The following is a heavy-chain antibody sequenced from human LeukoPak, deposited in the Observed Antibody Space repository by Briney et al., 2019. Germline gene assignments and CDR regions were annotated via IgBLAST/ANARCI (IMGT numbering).Heavy chain of an antibody. D-gene: IGHD6-19*01. Sequence: SETLSLTCTVSGGSISTDNCYWGWIRQPPGKGLEWIGSIYYNGNTYYNPSLKSRVTISVDTSKNQFSLKVNSVTAEDTAVYYCTTILYSSGWCFDYWGQGTLVTVSS. CDR3: TTILYSSGWCFDY. V-gene: IGHV4-39*07. CDR2: IYYNGNT. J-gene: IGHJ4*02. CDR1: GGSISTDNCY.